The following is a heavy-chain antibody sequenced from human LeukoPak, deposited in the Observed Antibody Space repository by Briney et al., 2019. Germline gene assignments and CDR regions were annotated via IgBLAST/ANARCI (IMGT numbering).Heavy chain of an antibody. D-gene: IGHD3-10*01. Sequence: GGSLRLSCAASGVTVSRYWMSWVRQAPGKGLEWVAMMTQDGGGKYYVDSVKGRFTISGDNAKNSLYLQMTSLRVEDTAVYYCARGGGDSWGQGTLVTVSS. V-gene: IGHV3-7*01. J-gene: IGHJ4*02. CDR1: GVTVSRYW. CDR3: ARGGGDS. CDR2: MTQDGGGK.